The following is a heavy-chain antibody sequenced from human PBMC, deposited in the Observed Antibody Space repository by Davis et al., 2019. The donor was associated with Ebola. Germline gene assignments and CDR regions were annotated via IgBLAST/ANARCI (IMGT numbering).Heavy chain of an antibody. CDR2: ISGTGAST. CDR3: AKDQVEFCSAARCFGSFDS. D-gene: IGHD3-3*01. J-gene: IGHJ4*02. V-gene: IGHV3-23*01. CDR1: GFTFNSYA. Sequence: PGGSLRLSCAASGFTFNSYAMGWVRQAPGKGLEGVSGISGTGASTYYADSVRGRFTISRDNSKNTVFLQINSLRDEDTATYYCAKDQVEFCSAARCFGSFDSWGQGVLVAVSS.